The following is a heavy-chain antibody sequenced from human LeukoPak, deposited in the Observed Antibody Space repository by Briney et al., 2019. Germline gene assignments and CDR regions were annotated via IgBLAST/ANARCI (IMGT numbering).Heavy chain of an antibody. D-gene: IGHD6-19*01. CDR3: ARSRVAVAGSPYYFDY. V-gene: IGHV3-53*01. Sequence: GGSLRLSCAASGFTVSSNYMSWVRQAPGKGLEWVSVIYSGGSTYYADSVKGRSTISRDSSKNTLYLQMNSLRAEDTAVYYCARSRVAVAGSPYYFDYWGQGTLVTVSS. CDR1: GFTVSSNY. J-gene: IGHJ4*02. CDR2: IYSGGST.